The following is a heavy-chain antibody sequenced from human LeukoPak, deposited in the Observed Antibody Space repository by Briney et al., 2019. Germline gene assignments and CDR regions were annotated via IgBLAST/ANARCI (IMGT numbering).Heavy chain of an antibody. CDR1: GFSLTTNGVG. Sequence: SGPTLVNPTQTLTLTCSFSGFSLTTNGVGVGWIRQPPAKALEWLAVIYWNDDKHYRPFLKSRLTITKDASKEQVVLTVTNMDPVDTATYYCARFQVTGTYRFDYWGQGTLVTVSS. J-gene: IGHJ4*02. CDR3: ARFQVTGTYRFDY. D-gene: IGHD1-7*01. V-gene: IGHV2-5*01. CDR2: IYWNDDK.